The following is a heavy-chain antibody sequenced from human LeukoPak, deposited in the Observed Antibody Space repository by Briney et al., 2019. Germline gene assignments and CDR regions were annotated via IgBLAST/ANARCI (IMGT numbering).Heavy chain of an antibody. Sequence: SETLSLTCAVYGGSFSGYYWSWIRQPPGKGLEWIGEINHSGSTNYNPSLKSRVTISVDTSKNQFSLKLSSVTAADTAVYYCARGPDFLYGSGSYYKRKKYFDYWGQGTLVTVSS. CDR2: INHSGST. J-gene: IGHJ4*02. D-gene: IGHD3-10*01. V-gene: IGHV4-34*01. CDR3: ARGPDFLYGSGSYYKRKKYFDY. CDR1: GGSFSGYY.